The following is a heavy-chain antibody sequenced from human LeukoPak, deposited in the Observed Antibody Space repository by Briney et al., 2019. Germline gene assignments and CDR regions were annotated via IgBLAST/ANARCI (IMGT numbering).Heavy chain of an antibody. J-gene: IGHJ4*02. V-gene: IGHV3-23*01. CDR2: ISGSGGST. Sequence: GGSLRLSCAASGFTFSSYGMHWVRQAPGKGLEWVSAISGSGGSTYYADSVKGRFTISRDNSKNTLYLQMNSLRAEDTAVYYCAKKWSFGGWKTRYFDYWGQGTLVTVSS. CDR3: AKKWSFGGWKTRYFDY. D-gene: IGHD6-19*01. CDR1: GFTFSSYG.